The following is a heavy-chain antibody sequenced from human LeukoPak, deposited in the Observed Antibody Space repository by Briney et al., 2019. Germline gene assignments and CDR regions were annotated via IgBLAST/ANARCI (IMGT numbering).Heavy chain of an antibody. CDR1: GGTFSSYA. V-gene: IGHV1-69*01. J-gene: IGHJ4*02. CDR2: IIPIFGTA. D-gene: IGHD2-2*03. CDR3: ARVGGYCSSTSCLQPLDY. Sequence: SVKVSCKASGGTFSSYAISWVRQAPGQGLEWMGGIIPIFGTAYYAQKFQGRVTITADESTSTAYMELSSLRSEDTAVYYCARVGGYCSSTSCLQPLDYWGQGTLVTVSS.